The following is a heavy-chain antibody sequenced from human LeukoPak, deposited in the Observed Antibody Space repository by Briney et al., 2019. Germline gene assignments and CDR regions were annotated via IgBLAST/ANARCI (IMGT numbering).Heavy chain of an antibody. D-gene: IGHD3-3*01. CDR2: MNPNSGST. CDR1: GYTFTSYD. Sequence: ASVKVSCKASGYTFTSYDINWVRQATGQGLEWMRWMNPNSGSTGYAQKFQGRVTITRNTSISTAYMELRSLRSEDTAVYYCARAEIRYYDFWSGYHNWFDPWGQGTLVTVSS. J-gene: IGHJ5*02. V-gene: IGHV1-8*03. CDR3: ARAEIRYYDFWSGYHNWFDP.